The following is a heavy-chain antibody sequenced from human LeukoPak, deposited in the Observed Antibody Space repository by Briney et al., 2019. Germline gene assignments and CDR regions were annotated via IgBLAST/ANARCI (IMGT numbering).Heavy chain of an antibody. V-gene: IGHV1-69*05. D-gene: IGHD5-12*01. CDR2: IIPIFGTA. J-gene: IGHJ4*02. CDR3: ARSGYSGYDYRGPFDY. CDR1: GGTFSSYA. Sequence: ASVKVSCKASGGTFSSYAISWVRQALGQGLEWMGGIIPIFGTANSAQKFQGRVTITTDESTSTAYMELSSLRSEDTAVYYCARSGYSGYDYRGPFDYWGQGTLVTVSS.